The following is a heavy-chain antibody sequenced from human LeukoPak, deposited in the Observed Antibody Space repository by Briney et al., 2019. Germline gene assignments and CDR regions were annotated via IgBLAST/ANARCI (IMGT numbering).Heavy chain of an antibody. Sequence: GGSLRLSCAASGFTFSSYSMNWVRQAPGKGLEWVSYISSSSSTIYYADSVKGRFTISRDNAKNSLYLQMNSLRAEDTAVYYCARGGFGELPYYFDYWGQGTLVTVSS. J-gene: IGHJ4*02. D-gene: IGHD3-10*01. CDR3: ARGGFGELPYYFDY. CDR2: ISSSSSTI. V-gene: IGHV3-48*01. CDR1: GFTFSSYS.